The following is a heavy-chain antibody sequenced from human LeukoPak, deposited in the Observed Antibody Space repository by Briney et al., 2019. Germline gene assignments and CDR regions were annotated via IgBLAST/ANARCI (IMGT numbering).Heavy chain of an antibody. V-gene: IGHV3-21*04. CDR2: ISSSSSYI. CDR1: GFTFSSYE. J-gene: IGHJ4*02. Sequence: GGSLRLSCAASGFTFSSYEMNWVRQAPGKGLEWVSSISSSSSYIYYADSVKGRFTISRDNAKNSLYLQMNSLRAEDTALYYCARGSGSSWYFYFDYWGQGTLVTVSS. CDR3: ARGSGSSWYFYFDY. D-gene: IGHD6-13*01.